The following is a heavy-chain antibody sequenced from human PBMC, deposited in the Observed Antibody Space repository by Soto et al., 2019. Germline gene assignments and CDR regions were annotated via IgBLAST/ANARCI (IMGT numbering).Heavy chain of an antibody. CDR2: IYPGDSDT. Sequence: GESLKISCKGSGYSFTSYWIGWVRQMPGKGLEWMGIIYPGDSDTRYSPSFQGQVTISADKSISTAYLQWSSLKASDTAMYYCASLQGGCSSTSCYRRLQTPGGAFDIWGQGTMVTVSS. CDR3: ASLQGGCSSTSCYRRLQTPGGAFDI. CDR1: GYSFTSYW. D-gene: IGHD2-2*02. V-gene: IGHV5-51*01. J-gene: IGHJ3*02.